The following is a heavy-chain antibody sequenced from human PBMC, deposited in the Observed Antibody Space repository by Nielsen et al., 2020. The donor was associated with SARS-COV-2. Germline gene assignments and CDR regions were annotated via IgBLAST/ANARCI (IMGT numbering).Heavy chain of an antibody. V-gene: IGHV3-30-3*01. J-gene: IGHJ6*02. CDR2: ISYDGSNK. CDR1: GFTFSSYA. D-gene: IGHD2-2*01. CDR3: ARVVPAATYYYYGMDV. Sequence: GESLKISCAASGFTFSSYAMHWVRQAPGKGLEWVAVISYDGSNKYYADSVKGRFTISRDNSKNTLYLQMNSLRAEDTAVYYCARVVPAATYYYYGMDVWGQGTTVTVSS.